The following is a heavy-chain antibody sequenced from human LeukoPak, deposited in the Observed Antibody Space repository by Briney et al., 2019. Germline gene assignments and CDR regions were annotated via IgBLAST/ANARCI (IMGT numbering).Heavy chain of an antibody. Sequence: GGSLRLSCAASGFTVSSNYMSWVRQAPGKGQEWVSVIYSGGSTYYADSVKGRFTISRDNSKNTLYLQMNSLRAEDTAVYYCARESIAAAASPFDYWGQGTLVTVSS. V-gene: IGHV3-53*01. CDR1: GFTVSSNY. CDR2: IYSGGST. J-gene: IGHJ4*02. D-gene: IGHD6-13*01. CDR3: ARESIAAAASPFDY.